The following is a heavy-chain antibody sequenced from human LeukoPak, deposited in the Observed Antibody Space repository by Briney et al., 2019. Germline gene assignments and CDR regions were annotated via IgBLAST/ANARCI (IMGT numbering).Heavy chain of an antibody. CDR2: IKQDGGEK. V-gene: IGHV3-7*01. CDR1: GFTFRNYW. Sequence: GGSLRLSCVGSGFTFRNYWMSWVRQAPGKGLEWVANIKQDGGEKNYVDSVRGRFTISRDNANNSLYLQMNSLRVEDTAVYYCARDRLVYDSSGYSWFDPWGQGTLVTVSS. CDR3: ARDRLVYDSSGYSWFDP. D-gene: IGHD3-22*01. J-gene: IGHJ5*02.